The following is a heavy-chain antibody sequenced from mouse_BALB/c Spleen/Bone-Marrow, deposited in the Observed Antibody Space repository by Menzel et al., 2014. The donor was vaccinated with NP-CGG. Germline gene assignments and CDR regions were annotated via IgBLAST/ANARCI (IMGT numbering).Heavy chain of an antibody. CDR3: ARGLLRPYYAMDY. D-gene: IGHD1-2*01. Sequence: VQLQQSGAELMKPGASVKISCKATGYTFSSYWIEWVKQGPGHGLEWIGEILPGSGSTNYNEKFKGKATFTAATSSNTAYMHLSSLTSEDSAVYYCARGLLRPYYAMDYWGQGTSVTVSS. J-gene: IGHJ4*01. CDR1: GYTFSSYW. CDR2: ILPGSGST. V-gene: IGHV1-9*01.